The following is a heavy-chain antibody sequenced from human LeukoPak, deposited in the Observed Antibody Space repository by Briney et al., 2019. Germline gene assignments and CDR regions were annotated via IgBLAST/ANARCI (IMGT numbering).Heavy chain of an antibody. D-gene: IGHD2-8*02. J-gene: IGHJ4*02. Sequence: ASVKVSCKASGYTFTAYYMHWVRQAPGQGLEWMGWINPNSGGTNYAQKFQGRVTMTRDTSISTAYLELSRLRSDDSALYYCARGDDGLVVDYWGQGTLVTVSS. CDR3: ARGDDGLVVDY. CDR2: INPNSGGT. CDR1: GYTFTAYY. V-gene: IGHV1-2*02.